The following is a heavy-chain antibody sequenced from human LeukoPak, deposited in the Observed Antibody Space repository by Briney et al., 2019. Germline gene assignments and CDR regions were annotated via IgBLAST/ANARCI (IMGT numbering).Heavy chain of an antibody. V-gene: IGHV3-33*01. CDR1: GFTFSSYG. Sequence: GSLRLSCAASGFTFSSYGMHWVRQAPGKGLEWVAVIWYDGSNKYYADSVKGRFTISRDNSKNTLYLQMNSLRAEDTAVYYCAREQLDAEYFQHWGQGTLVTVSS. CDR2: IWYDGSNK. D-gene: IGHD6-13*01. J-gene: IGHJ1*01. CDR3: AREQLDAEYFQH.